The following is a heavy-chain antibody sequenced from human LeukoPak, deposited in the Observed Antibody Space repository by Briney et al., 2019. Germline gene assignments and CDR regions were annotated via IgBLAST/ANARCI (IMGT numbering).Heavy chain of an antibody. V-gene: IGHV3-23*01. CDR3: AKGRFNFDC. Sequence: GRSLRLSCAASGFTFSTYGMSWVRQAPGKGLEWVSAITGIGGSTYYADSVQGRFTISRDNSKNTRYLQMNSLRAEDTAVYYCAKGRFNFDCWGQGTLVTVSS. CDR1: GFTFSTYG. CDR2: ITGIGGST. J-gene: IGHJ4*02. D-gene: IGHD3-10*01.